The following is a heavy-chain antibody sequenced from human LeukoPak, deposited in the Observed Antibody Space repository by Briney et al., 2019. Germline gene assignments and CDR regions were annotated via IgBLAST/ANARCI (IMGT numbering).Heavy chain of an antibody. Sequence: GGSLRLSCAASGFTFSSYSMNWVRQAPGKGLEWVSYISSSSSTIYYADSVKGRFTISRDNAKNSLYLQMNSLRAEDTAVYYCAGSGYYGSGSYLRLDYWGQGTLVTVSS. V-gene: IGHV3-48*04. J-gene: IGHJ4*02. CDR3: AGSGYYGSGSYLRLDY. CDR1: GFTFSSYS. CDR2: ISSSSSTI. D-gene: IGHD3-10*01.